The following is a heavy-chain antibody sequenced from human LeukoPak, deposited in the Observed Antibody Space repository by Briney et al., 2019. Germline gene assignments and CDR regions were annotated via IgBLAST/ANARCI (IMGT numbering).Heavy chain of an antibody. CDR3: ARECFHDSDIYWRDAFDT. CDR1: GFTFRTYW. Sequence: GGSLRLPCVASGFTFRTYWMSWVRQAPGKGLEWVANINEDGSEKYYVDSVEGRFSISRDNAKNLLYLQMDSLRVEDTAVYFCARECFHDSDIYWRDAFDTWGQGTMVTVSS. J-gene: IGHJ3*02. D-gene: IGHD3-9*01. CDR2: INEDGSEK. V-gene: IGHV3-7*01.